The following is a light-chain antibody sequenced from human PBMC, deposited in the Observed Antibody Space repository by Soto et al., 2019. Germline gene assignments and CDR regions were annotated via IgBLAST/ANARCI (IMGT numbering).Light chain of an antibody. CDR2: RNN. CDR1: SSNIGSNY. Sequence: QSVLTQPPSASGTPGQRVTISCSGGSSNIGSNYVYWYQQLPGTAPKLLIYRNNQLPSGVPDRFSGSKSGPSASLAISGVRSEDEADYYCTAWDDPLRGPLFGGGTKLTVL. J-gene: IGLJ2*01. CDR3: TAWDDPLRGPL. V-gene: IGLV1-47*01.